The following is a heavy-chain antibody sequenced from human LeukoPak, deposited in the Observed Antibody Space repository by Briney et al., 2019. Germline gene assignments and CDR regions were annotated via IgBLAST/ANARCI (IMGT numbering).Heavy chain of an antibody. Sequence: ASVKVSCKASGYTSTSYYMHWVRQAPGQGLEWMGIINPSGGSTSYAQKFQGRVTMTRDMSTSTVYMELSSLRSEDTAVYYCARDLSGSYYWFDPWGQGTLVTVSS. CDR3: ARDLSGSYYWFDP. D-gene: IGHD1-26*01. CDR1: GYTSTSYY. J-gene: IGHJ5*02. CDR2: INPSGGST. V-gene: IGHV1-46*01.